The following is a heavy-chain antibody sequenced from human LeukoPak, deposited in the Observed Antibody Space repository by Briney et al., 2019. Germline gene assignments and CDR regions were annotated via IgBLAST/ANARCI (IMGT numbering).Heavy chain of an antibody. CDR2: ITTSDGNA. Sequence: GSLRLSCAASGFTFSSYTMSWVRQAPGKGLEWVSTITTSDGNAYYADSVKGRFTVSRDNSKNTLFLQMNSLRAEDTAVYYCAKDGGLWVSAHWGDSWGRGTLVTVSS. J-gene: IGHJ4*02. V-gene: IGHV3-23*01. CDR3: AKDGGLWVSAHWGDS. D-gene: IGHD7-27*01. CDR1: GFTFSSYT.